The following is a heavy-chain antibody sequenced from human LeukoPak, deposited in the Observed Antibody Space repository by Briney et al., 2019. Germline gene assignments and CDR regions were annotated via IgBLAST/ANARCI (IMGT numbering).Heavy chain of an antibody. CDR1: GFTFNTYA. V-gene: IGHV3-23*01. J-gene: IGHJ5*02. CDR3: AKDLTTGTTGWFGP. Sequence: GGSLRLSCAASGFTFNTYAMSWVRQAPGKGLEWVSSISGSGGATYYADSVKGRFTISRDNSRNTLYLQMSSLRADDTAVYDCAKDLTTGTTGWFGPWGQGTLVTVSS. D-gene: IGHD1-1*01. CDR2: ISGSGGAT.